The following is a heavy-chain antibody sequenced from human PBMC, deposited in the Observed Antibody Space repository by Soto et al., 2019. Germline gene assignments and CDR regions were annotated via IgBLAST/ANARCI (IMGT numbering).Heavy chain of an antibody. CDR3: ARHVDIVATGLDY. Sequence: PGGSLRLSCAASGFTFSSYAMSWVRQAPGKGLEWVSAISGSGGSTYYADSVKGRFTISRDNSKNTLYLQMSSLRAEDTAVYYCARHVDIVATGLDYWGQGTLVTVSS. V-gene: IGHV3-23*01. CDR2: ISGSGGST. J-gene: IGHJ4*02. D-gene: IGHD5-12*01. CDR1: GFTFSSYA.